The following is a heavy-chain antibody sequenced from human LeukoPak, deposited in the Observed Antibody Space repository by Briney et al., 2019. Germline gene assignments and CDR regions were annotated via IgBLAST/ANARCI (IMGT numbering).Heavy chain of an antibody. J-gene: IGHJ6*03. CDR1: RFTFSSYG. CDR2: ILYDGSNT. CDR3: VKGSGNPNYYYHYYMDV. V-gene: IGHV3-30*02. D-gene: IGHD1-1*01. Sequence: PGGSLRLSCAASRFTFSSYGMHWVRQAPGKGLEWVTFILYDGSNTYYADSVKGRFTISRDNSKYTLYLQMNSLRPEDTAVYYCVKGSGNPNYYYHYYMDVWGKGTTVTVSS.